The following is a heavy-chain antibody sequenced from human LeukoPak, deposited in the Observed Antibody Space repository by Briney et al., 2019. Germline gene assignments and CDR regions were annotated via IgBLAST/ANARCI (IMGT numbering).Heavy chain of an antibody. CDR1: GYTFTGYY. J-gene: IGHJ6*02. D-gene: IGHD3-22*01. CDR2: MNPNSGNT. V-gene: IGHV1-8*02. Sequence: ASVKVSCKASGYTFTGYYMHWVRQATGQGLEWMGWMNPNSGNTGYAQKFQGRVTMTRNTSISTAYMELSSLRSEDTAVYYCASGYDSSWFYYYYYGMDVWGQGTTVTVSS. CDR3: ASGYDSSWFYYYYYGMDV.